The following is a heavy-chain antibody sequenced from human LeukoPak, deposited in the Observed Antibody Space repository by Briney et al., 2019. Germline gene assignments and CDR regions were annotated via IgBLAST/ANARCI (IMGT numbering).Heavy chain of an antibody. Sequence: KTSETLSLTCSVSGASISSGSNYWGWIRQPPGKTVEWIGSIYSSGSTYYNPSLKSRLTISVDTSKNQFSLTLSSVTAADTAVYYCARLPEFHTGHSYYYMDVWGNGTTVTISS. CDR3: ARLPEFHTGHSYYYMDV. D-gene: IGHD1-14*01. V-gene: IGHV4-39*01. CDR1: GASISSGSNY. CDR2: IYSSGST. J-gene: IGHJ6*03.